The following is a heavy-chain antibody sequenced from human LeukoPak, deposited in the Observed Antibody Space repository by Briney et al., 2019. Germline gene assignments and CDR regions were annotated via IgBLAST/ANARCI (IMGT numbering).Heavy chain of an antibody. D-gene: IGHD1-26*01. Sequence: QPGGSLRLSCAASGFTFSSYWMHWVRQAPGKGLVWVSRIKSDGSSTSYADSVKGQFTISRDNAKNTLYMQMNSLKAEDTAVYYCARESSVGAHKAFDYWGQGTLVTVSS. J-gene: IGHJ4*02. CDR1: GFTFSSYW. V-gene: IGHV3-74*01. CDR3: ARESSVGAHKAFDY. CDR2: IKSDGSST.